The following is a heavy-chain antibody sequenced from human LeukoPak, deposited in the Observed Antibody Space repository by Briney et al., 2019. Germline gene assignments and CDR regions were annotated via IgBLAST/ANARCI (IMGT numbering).Heavy chain of an antibody. CDR1: GYTFTAYY. CDR2: INPSGGST. V-gene: IGHV1-46*01. CDR3: ARDPDDTAMAMRY. J-gene: IGHJ4*02. D-gene: IGHD5-18*01. Sequence: ASMKVSCKASGYTFTAYYMHWLRQAPGQGLEWMGIINPSGGSTSYAQKFQGRVTMTRDMSTSTVYMELSSLRSEDTAVYYCARDPDDTAMAMRYWGQGTLVTVSS.